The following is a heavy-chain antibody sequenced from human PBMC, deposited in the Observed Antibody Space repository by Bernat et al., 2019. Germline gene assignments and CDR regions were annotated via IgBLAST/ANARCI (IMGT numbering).Heavy chain of an antibody. CDR1: GGSISSNSYY. CDR3: ARTLGVAAATGDY. D-gene: IGHD6-13*01. J-gene: IGHJ4*02. V-gene: IGHV4-39*01. CDR2: IHYSGTT. Sequence: QLQLQESGPGLVKPSETLSLTCSISGGSISSNSYYWGWIRQPPGKGLEWIGSIHYSGTTYYNPSLESRHTISVDTSKNQFSLKLRSVTAADTAVYYCARTLGVAAATGDYWGQGTLVTVAS.